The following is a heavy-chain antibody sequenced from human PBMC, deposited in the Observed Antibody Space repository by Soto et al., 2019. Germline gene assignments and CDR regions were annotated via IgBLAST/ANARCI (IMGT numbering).Heavy chain of an antibody. V-gene: IGHV1-3*01. Sequence: GXSVKVSLKASGYTFTSYTMHLVRHSPGQRLEWIAWLNAGDGNKKYSQKFQGRVTITRDTSASTAYMELSSMRSEDMAVYYCARGYSGYDVDFDYWGQGTLVTVSS. D-gene: IGHD5-12*01. CDR1: GYTFTSYT. J-gene: IGHJ4*02. CDR2: LNAGDGNK. CDR3: ARGYSGYDVDFDY.